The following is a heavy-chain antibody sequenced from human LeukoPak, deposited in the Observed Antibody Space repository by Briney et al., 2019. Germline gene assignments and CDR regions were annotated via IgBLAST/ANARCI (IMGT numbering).Heavy chain of an antibody. Sequence: GGSLRLSCAASGFTFDDYAMHWVRQAPGKGLELVSGISWNSGSIGYADSVKGRFTISRDNAKNSLYLQMNSLTAEDTALYYCAKGAASQDYYYYYMDVWGKGTTVTTSS. V-gene: IGHV3-9*01. CDR3: AKGAASQDYYYYYMDV. D-gene: IGHD6-25*01. CDR1: GFTFDDYA. CDR2: ISWNSGSI. J-gene: IGHJ6*03.